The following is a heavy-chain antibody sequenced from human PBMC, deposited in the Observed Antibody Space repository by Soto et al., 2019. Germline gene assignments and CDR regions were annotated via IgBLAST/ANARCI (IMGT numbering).Heavy chain of an antibody. J-gene: IGHJ5*02. CDR3: AREKLHQFDP. D-gene: IGHD1-26*01. CDR1: GGSISSGGYY. CDR2: IYYRGST. V-gene: IGHV4-31*03. Sequence: QVQLQESGPGLVEPSQTLSLTCSVSGGSISSGGYYWSGIRQHPGKGLEWIGYIYYRGSTYYNPPMRSRATIPADTSKNQCSLKLSSVTAADTAVYYFAREKLHQFDPWGQGTLVTVSS.